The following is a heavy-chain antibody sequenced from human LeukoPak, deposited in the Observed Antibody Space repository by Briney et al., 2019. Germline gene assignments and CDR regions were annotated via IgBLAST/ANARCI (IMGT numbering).Heavy chain of an antibody. D-gene: IGHD3-16*01. CDR1: GFIFSSYE. Sequence: GGSLRLSCAASGFIFSSYEMNWVRQAPGKGLEWVSYISSSGSTIYYADSVKGRFTISRDNAKNSLYLQMNSLRAEDTAVYYCARDPPSRGTRYFDYWGQGTLVTVSS. J-gene: IGHJ4*02. V-gene: IGHV3-48*03. CDR3: ARDPPSRGTRYFDY. CDR2: ISSSGSTI.